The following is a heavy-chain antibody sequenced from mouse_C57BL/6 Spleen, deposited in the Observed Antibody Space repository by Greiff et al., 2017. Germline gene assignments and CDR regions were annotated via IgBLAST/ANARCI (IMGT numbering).Heavy chain of an antibody. Sequence: QVQLQQSGAELVKPGASVKLSCKASGYTFTEYTIHWVKQRSGQGLEWIGWFYPGSGSIKYNEKFKDKATLTADKSSSTVYMELSRLTSEDSAVYFCARHEAYYYGSSYEDWFAYWGQGTLVTVSA. CDR3: ARHEAYYYGSSYEDWFAY. CDR2: FYPGSGSI. V-gene: IGHV1-62-2*01. D-gene: IGHD1-1*01. CDR1: GYTFTEYT. J-gene: IGHJ3*01.